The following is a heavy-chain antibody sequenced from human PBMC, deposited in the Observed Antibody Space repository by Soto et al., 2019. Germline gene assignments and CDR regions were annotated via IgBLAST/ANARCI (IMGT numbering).Heavy chain of an antibody. J-gene: IGHJ6*02. D-gene: IGHD6-6*01. Sequence: ASVKVSCKASGYTFTGYYMHWVRQAPGQGLEWMGWINPNSGGTNYAQKFQGRVTMTRDTSISTAYMELSRLRSDDTAVYYWAIAARRGTYNYYYYGMDVWGQGTTVTVSS. CDR1: GYTFTGYY. CDR2: INPNSGGT. CDR3: AIAARRGTYNYYYYGMDV. V-gene: IGHV1-2*02.